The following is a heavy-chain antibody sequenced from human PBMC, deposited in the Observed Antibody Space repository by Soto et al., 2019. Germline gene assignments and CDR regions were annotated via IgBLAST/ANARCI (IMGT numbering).Heavy chain of an antibody. CDR3: TTDEGDSRSFYNFDY. CDR1: GFSFNNAW. J-gene: IGHJ4*02. V-gene: IGHV3-15*07. D-gene: IGHD3-16*01. CDR2: IISNSDGGTT. Sequence: EVQLVESGGGLGEPGGSLRLSCAASGFSFNNAWMSWFRQAPGRGLEWVGRIISNSDGGTTEYVAPVNGRFSISRDDSKNTLYLQMNSLKTEDTAVYYCTTDEGDSRSFYNFDYWGQGTLVTVSS.